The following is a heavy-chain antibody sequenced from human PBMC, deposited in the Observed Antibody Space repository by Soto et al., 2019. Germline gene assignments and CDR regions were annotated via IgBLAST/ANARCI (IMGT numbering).Heavy chain of an antibody. V-gene: IGHV3-23*01. CDR2: ISGGGDAA. CDR1: GFTFINYA. J-gene: IGHJ2*01. D-gene: IGHD3-16*01. CDR3: ARKILGSTSRPNYWYFDV. Sequence: EVQLLESGGGLVQPGGSLRLSCAGSGFTFINYAMNWVRQVPGKGLEWVSSISGGGDAAFFPDSVRGRFTISRDNSKNTVALQMNSLGGDDTAVYYCARKILGSTSRPNYWYFDVWGRGTLVTVSS.